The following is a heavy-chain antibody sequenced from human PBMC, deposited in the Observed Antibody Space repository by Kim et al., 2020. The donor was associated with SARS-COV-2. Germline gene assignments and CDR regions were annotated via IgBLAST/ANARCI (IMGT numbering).Heavy chain of an antibody. CDR3: ARRMNWDFDSTPYPTFDF. V-gene: IGHV5-51*01. Sequence: GESLKISCKGSGYTFTSYWIGWVRQMPGKGLEWMGIVYPGDSDTRYSPSFQGQVTISADKSITTAYLQWTNLKASDTAIYYCARRMNWDFDSTPYPTFDFWGQGTLVTVSS. CDR2: VYPGDSDT. CDR1: GYTFTSYW. D-gene: IGHD2-15*01. J-gene: IGHJ4*02.